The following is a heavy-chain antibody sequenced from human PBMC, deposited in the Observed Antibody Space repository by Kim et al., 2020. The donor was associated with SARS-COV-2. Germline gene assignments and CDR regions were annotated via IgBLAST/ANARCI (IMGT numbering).Heavy chain of an antibody. Sequence: ASVKVPCKASGYTFTSYGISWVRQAPGQGLEWMGWISAYNGNTNYAQKLQGRVTMTTDTSTSTAYMELRSLRSDDTVVYYCARGVVGATTDGDYYYYYMDVWGKGTTVTVSS. CDR1: GYTFTSYG. V-gene: IGHV1-18*01. CDR3: ARGVVGATTDGDYYYYYMDV. D-gene: IGHD1-26*01. CDR2: ISAYNGNT. J-gene: IGHJ6*03.